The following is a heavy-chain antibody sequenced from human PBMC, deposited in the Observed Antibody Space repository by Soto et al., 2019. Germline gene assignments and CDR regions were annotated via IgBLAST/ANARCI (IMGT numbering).Heavy chain of an antibody. CDR3: AKDLFSSSSPQTSDY. D-gene: IGHD6-6*01. J-gene: IGHJ4*02. CDR1: GFTFSSYA. CDR2: ISGSGGST. Sequence: GGSLRLSCAASGFTFSSYAMSWVRQAPGKGLEWVSAISGSGGSTYYADSVKGRFTISRDNSKNTLYLQMNSLRAEDTAVYYCAKDLFSSSSPQTSDYWGQGTLVTVSS. V-gene: IGHV3-23*01.